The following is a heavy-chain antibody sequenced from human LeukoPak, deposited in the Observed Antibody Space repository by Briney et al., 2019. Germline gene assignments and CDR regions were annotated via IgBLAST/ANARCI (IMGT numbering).Heavy chain of an antibody. J-gene: IGHJ4*02. CDR2: INPSGGST. V-gene: IGHV1-46*01. CDR3: ARDSSSGDY. CDR1: GYTFTSYG. D-gene: IGHD6-6*01. Sequence: ASVKVSCKASGYTFTSYGFSWVRQAPGQGLEWMGIINPSGGSTSYAQKFQGRVTMTRDTSTSTVYMELSSLRSEDTAVYYCARDSSSGDYWGQGTLVTVSS.